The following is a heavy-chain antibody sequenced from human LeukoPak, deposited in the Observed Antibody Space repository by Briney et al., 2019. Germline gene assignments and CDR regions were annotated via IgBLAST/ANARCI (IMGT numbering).Heavy chain of an antibody. CDR3: ARSGITMVGGASIGLLTFDI. V-gene: IGHV3-74*03. D-gene: IGHD3-10*01. CDR2: INDDGRTT. CDR1: GFTFSYYW. Sequence: GGSLRLSCAASGFTFSYYWMHWVRQAPGEGLVWVSRINDDGRTTTYADSVKGRITISRDNAKNTLYLQMSSLRVEDTAVYYCARSGITMVGGASIGLLTFDIWGPGTMVTVSP. J-gene: IGHJ3*02.